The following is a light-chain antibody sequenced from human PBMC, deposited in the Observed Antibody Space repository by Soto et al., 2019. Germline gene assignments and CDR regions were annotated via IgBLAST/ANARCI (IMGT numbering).Light chain of an antibody. Sequence: EIVLTQSPGTRSGSPRDRVTLSCRASQSVSNNYLAWYQQKPGQAPRLLIYDASSRATGIPDRFSGSGSGTDFTLTISRLEPEDFAVYYCQQYASSPRKCGQGTKGDIK. V-gene: IGKV3-20*01. J-gene: IGKJ1*01. CDR3: QQYASSPRK. CDR1: QSVSNNY. CDR2: DAS.